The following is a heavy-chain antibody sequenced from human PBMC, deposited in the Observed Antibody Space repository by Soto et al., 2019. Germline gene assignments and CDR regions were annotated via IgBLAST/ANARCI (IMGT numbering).Heavy chain of an antibody. J-gene: IGHJ6*02. Sequence: SSVKVSCKASGGTFSSYTISWVRQAPGQGLEWMGRIIPILGIANYAQKFQGRVTITADKSTSTAYMELSSLRSEDTAVYYCAREDARLWFGQRLYLRSAYYHSGMHVWG. CDR3: AREDARLWFGQRLYLRSAYYHSGMHV. CDR2: IIPILGIA. CDR1: GGTFSSYT. D-gene: IGHD3-10*01. V-gene: IGHV1-69*04.